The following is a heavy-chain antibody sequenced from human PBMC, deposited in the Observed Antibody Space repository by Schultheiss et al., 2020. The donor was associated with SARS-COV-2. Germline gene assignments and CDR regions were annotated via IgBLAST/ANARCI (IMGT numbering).Heavy chain of an antibody. CDR3: AKDEGYVWGSHFDY. J-gene: IGHJ4*02. Sequence: GESLKISCAASGFTFSSYAMHWVRQAPGKGLEWVAVISYDGSNKYYADSVKGRFTISRDNSKNTLYLQMNSLRAEDTAVYYCAKDEGYVWGSHFDYWGQGTLVTVSS. CDR1: GFTFSSYA. V-gene: IGHV3-30*04. D-gene: IGHD3-16*01. CDR2: ISYDGSNK.